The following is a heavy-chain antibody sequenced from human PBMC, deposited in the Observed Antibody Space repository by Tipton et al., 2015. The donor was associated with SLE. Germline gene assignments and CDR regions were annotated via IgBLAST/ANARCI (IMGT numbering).Heavy chain of an antibody. D-gene: IGHD3-22*01. V-gene: IGHV3-23*01. CDR3: AKPRPQGFYYDNSGYYSFDS. CDR2: ISASGLST. Sequence: SLRLSCAASGFTFSNYAMTWVRQAPGKGLEWVSGISASGLSTYYADSVKGRFTISRDNSKDTLSLQMDSLRAEDTAVYYCAKPRPQGFYYDNSGYYSFDSWGQGTLVTVSS. CDR1: GFTFSNYA. J-gene: IGHJ4*02.